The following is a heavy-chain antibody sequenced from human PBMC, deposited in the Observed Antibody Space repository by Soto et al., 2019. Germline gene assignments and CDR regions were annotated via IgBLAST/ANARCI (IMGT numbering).Heavy chain of an antibody. Sequence: ASVKVSCKVSGYTLTELSMHWVRQAPGKGLEWMVVFDPEDGETIYAQKFQGRVTMTEDTSTDTAYMELSSLRSEDTAVYYCATSGYSGYDADYYYGMDVWGQGTTVTVSS. CDR3: ATSGYSGYDADYYYGMDV. CDR2: FDPEDGET. J-gene: IGHJ6*02. CDR1: GYTLTELS. D-gene: IGHD5-12*01. V-gene: IGHV1-24*01.